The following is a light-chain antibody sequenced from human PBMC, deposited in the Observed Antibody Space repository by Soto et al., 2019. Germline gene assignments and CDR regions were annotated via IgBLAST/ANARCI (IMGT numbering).Light chain of an antibody. CDR3: MQGTPWPPT. J-gene: IGKJ1*01. CDR2: RAS. Sequence: DVVMTQSPLSLPVTLGQPASISCRSSQSLVYSDGIAYLNWFHQRPGQSPRRLIYRASNRDSGVPERSSGSGSGTEFTLKTSREEAEDVGVYDSMQGTPWPPTFGPGTKVEIK. V-gene: IGKV2-30*01. CDR1: QSLVYSDGIAY.